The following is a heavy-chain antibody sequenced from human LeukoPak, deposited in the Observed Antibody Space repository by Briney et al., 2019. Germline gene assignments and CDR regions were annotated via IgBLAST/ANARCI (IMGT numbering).Heavy chain of an antibody. D-gene: IGHD6-19*01. CDR3: PREGGQWLLNYYYYYYMDV. Sequence: SVKVSCKASGGTFSSDAISWVRQAPGQGLEWMGGIIPIFGTANYAQKFQGRVTITADKSTSTAYMELSSLRSEDTAVYYCPREGGQWLLNYYYYYYMDVWGKGTTVTVSS. CDR1: GGTFSSDA. J-gene: IGHJ6*03. CDR2: IIPIFGTA. V-gene: IGHV1-69*06.